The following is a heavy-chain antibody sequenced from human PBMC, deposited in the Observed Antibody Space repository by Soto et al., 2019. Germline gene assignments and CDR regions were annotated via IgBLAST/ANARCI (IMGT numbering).Heavy chain of an antibody. Sequence: QVQLVQSGAGVKKPGASVKVSCKASGYTFTDYYIHWVRHAPGQGLEWMGWINPNSGGTDFAQKFQGRVTMTRDTSITTAYMEVTSLRSDDTAVYYCARDRDNYGSGSYYGWGQGTLVTVSS. V-gene: IGHV1-2*02. CDR2: INPNSGGT. CDR1: GYTFTDYY. J-gene: IGHJ4*02. D-gene: IGHD3-10*01. CDR3: ARDRDNYGSGSYYG.